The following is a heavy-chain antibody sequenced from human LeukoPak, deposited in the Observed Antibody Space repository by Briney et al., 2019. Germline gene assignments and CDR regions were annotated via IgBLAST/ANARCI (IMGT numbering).Heavy chain of an antibody. D-gene: IGHD3-10*01. CDR1: GFTFSSYF. V-gene: IGHV3-23*01. Sequence: TGGSLRLSCAASGFTFSSYFMRWVRQAPGKGLEWVSSVDGSGGSTYYTDSVKGRFTISRDNSKYSLYLQMNSLRAEDTALYYCAKGGSGSGTFSDYWGQGTLVTVSS. CDR2: VDGSGGST. J-gene: IGHJ4*02. CDR3: AKGGSGSGTFSDY.